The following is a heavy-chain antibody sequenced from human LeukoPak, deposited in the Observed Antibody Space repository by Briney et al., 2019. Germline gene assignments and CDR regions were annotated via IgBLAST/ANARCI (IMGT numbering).Heavy chain of an antibody. J-gene: IGHJ4*02. Sequence: GASVKVSCKASGGTFSSYAISWVRQAPGQGLEWMGGIIPIFGTANYAQKFQGRVTITADESTSTAYMELSSLRSEDTAVYYCARDPTYYDFWNGYPYFDYWGQGTLVTVSS. CDR3: ARDPTYYDFWNGYPYFDY. D-gene: IGHD3-3*01. V-gene: IGHV1-69*01. CDR1: GGTFSSYA. CDR2: IIPIFGTA.